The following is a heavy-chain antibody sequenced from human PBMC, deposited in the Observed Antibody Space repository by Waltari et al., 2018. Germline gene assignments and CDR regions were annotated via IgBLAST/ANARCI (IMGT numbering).Heavy chain of an antibody. D-gene: IGHD3-3*01. CDR3: AKDLTSFGVGYYCDS. J-gene: IGHJ4*02. Sequence: QGQLVESGGGVVQPGGSLRLSCAASGVTFSNFGMPWVRQAPGKGLEWVTFFRSDGTTKYYGDSVRGRFTISRDDSKNTLYLQMSSLRAEDTAVYYCAKDLTSFGVGYYCDSWGQGTLVTVSS. CDR1: GVTFSNFG. CDR2: FRSDGTTK. V-gene: IGHV3-30*02.